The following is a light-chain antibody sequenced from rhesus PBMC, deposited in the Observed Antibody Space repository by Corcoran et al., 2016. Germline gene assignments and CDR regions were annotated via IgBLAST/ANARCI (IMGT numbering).Light chain of an antibody. Sequence: DIQMTQSPSSLSASVGDKVTITCRASQGISSWLAWSQQKPGKAPKLLIYKASSLQRGGPSRFSGSGSGTDFTLTISSLQPEDFATYYCLQYSSSPRTFGQGTKVEIK. J-gene: IGKJ1*01. CDR1: QGISSW. CDR3: LQYSSSPRT. V-gene: IGKV1-22*01. CDR2: KAS.